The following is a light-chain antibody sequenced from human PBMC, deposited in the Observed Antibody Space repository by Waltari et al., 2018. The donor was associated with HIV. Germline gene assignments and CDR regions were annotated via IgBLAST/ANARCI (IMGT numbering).Light chain of an antibody. CDR2: STN. V-gene: IGLV8-61*01. CDR3: VLYMGSGSCM. J-gene: IGLJ3*02. Sequence: QTVVTQEPSFSVSPGGTVTLTCGFSSASVSTSYYPRWYQQTPGQAPRTLIYSTNTRSSGVPDRFSGSILGNKAALTITGAQADDESDYYCVLYMGSGSCMFGGGTKLTVL. CDR1: SASVSTSYY.